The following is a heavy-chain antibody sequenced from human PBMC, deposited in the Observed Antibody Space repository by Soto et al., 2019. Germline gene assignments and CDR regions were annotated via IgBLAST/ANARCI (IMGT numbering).Heavy chain of an antibody. CDR2: IKQDGSER. CDR1: GFTFNRYW. CDR3: TRTISALPGDDY. V-gene: IGHV3-7*01. J-gene: IGHJ4*02. Sequence: EVQLVESGGGLVQPGGSLRLSCAASGFTFNRYWMGWVRQAPGKGPEWLAHIKQDGSERYYVDSVKGRFTISRDNVKNSVYLQMNSLRAEDTAVYYCTRTISALPGDDYWGQGTLVTVSS. D-gene: IGHD6-6*01.